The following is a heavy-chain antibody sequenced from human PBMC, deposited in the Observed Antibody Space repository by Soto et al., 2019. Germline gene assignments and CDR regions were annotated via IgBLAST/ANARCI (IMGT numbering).Heavy chain of an antibody. V-gene: IGHV1-8*01. CDR2: MNPGSGDT. D-gene: IGHD3-16*01. CDR3: ARMATFGSLNWFDP. J-gene: IGHJ5*02. Sequence: APVKVSCKAPGHTFTSYGMNWVRQATGQGLEWMGWMNPGSGDTGYAQKFQGRVTMTRAISIATAYMELSSLRSDDTAIYYCARMATFGSLNWFDPWGQGTLVTVSS. CDR1: GHTFTSYG.